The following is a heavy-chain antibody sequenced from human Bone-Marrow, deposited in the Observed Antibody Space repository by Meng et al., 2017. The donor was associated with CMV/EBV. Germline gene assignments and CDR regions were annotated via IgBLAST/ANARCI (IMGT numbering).Heavy chain of an antibody. CDR2: ISSSSSYI. V-gene: IGHV3-21*01. CDR1: GFTFSSYS. Sequence: LSLTCAASGFTFSSYSMNWVRQAPGKGLEWVSSISSSSSYIYYADSVKGRFTISRDNAKNSLYLQMNSLRVEDTAVYYCARDAIGYCSSTSCQYYDFWSGYPTGGYYYYGMDVWGQGTTVTVSS. D-gene: IGHD2-2*01. CDR3: ARDAIGYCSSTSCQYYDFWSGYPTGGYYYYGMDV. J-gene: IGHJ6*02.